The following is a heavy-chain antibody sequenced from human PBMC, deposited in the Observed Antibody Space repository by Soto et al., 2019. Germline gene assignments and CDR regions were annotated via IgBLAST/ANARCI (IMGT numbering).Heavy chain of an antibody. D-gene: IGHD2-2*01. CDR3: ARSRGAGPYHFAF. CDR2: IYYSGST. V-gene: IGHV4-59*08. J-gene: IGHJ4*02. Sequence: SETLSLTCAVYGGSFSGYYWSWIRQPPGKGLEWIGDIYYSGSTNYNPSLKSRVTISVDTSKNQFSLKLSSVTAADTAVYYCARSRGAGPYHFAFRGKGTLVPVSA. CDR1: GGSFSGYY.